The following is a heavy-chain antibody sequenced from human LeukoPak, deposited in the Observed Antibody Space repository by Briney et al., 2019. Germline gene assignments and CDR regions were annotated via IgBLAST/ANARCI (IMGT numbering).Heavy chain of an antibody. J-gene: IGHJ4*02. CDR2: IKQDGSEK. V-gene: IGHV3-7*04. CDR1: RFTFSSYW. Sequence: PGGSLRLSCAASRFTFSSYWMSWVRQAPGKGLEWVVNIKQDGSEKYYVDSVRGRFTISRDNAKNSLYLQMNSLRAEDTAVYYCARAVGNSGNDYWGQGALVTVSS. D-gene: IGHD4-23*01. CDR3: ARAVGNSGNDY.